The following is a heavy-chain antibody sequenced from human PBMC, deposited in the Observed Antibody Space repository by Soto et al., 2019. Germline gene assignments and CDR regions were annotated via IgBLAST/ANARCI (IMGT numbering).Heavy chain of an antibody. CDR1: GGTFRRNA. CDR2: IIPMFGTA. Sequence: GASVKVSCKASGGTFRRNAISWVRQDPGQGLEWMGGIIPMFGTANYAQKFQGRVTITADESTSTAYMELSSLRSEDTAVYYCVRDQSSGYYFDYWGQGTLVTVSS. CDR3: VRDQSSGYYFDY. J-gene: IGHJ4*02. V-gene: IGHV1-69*13. D-gene: IGHD3-22*01.